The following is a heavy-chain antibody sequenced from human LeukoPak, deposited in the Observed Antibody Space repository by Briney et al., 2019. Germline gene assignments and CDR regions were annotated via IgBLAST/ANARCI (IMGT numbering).Heavy chain of an antibody. J-gene: IGHJ4*02. CDR3: AKFRPNYYDSSGYYFDY. V-gene: IGHV3-23*01. D-gene: IGHD3-22*01. CDR2: ISGSGGST. Sequence: GGSLRLSCAASGFTFSNAWMSWVRQAPGKGLEWVSAISGSGGSTYYADSVKGRFTISRDNSKNTLYLQMNSLRAEDTAVYYCAKFRPNYYDSSGYYFDYWGQGTLVTVSS. CDR1: GFTFSNAW.